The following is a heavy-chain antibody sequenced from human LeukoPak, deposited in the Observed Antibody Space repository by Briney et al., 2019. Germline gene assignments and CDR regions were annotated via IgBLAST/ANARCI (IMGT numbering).Heavy chain of an antibody. Sequence: PSETLSLTCTVSGVSISSSNSYWGWIRQPAGKGLEWIGRIFPSGRTDYSPSLKSRVTMSLDTSKNQFSLKLSSVTAADTAVYYCARVFLAAAWGGDFDYWGQGTLVTVSS. CDR1: GVSISSSNSY. CDR2: IFPSGRT. J-gene: IGHJ4*02. CDR3: ARVFLAAAWGGDFDY. D-gene: IGHD6-25*01. V-gene: IGHV4-61*02.